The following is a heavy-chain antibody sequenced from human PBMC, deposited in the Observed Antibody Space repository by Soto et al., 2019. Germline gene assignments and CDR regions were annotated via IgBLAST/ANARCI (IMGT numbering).Heavy chain of an antibody. CDR2: MNPNSGNT. CDR1: GYTFTSYD. D-gene: IGHD3-3*01. J-gene: IGHJ4*02. V-gene: IGHV1-8*01. CDR3: ARAPGPDFWSGPSYDY. Sequence: ASVKVSCKASGYTFTSYDINWVRQATGQGLEWMGWMNPNSGNTGYAQKLQGRVTMTRNTSISTAYMELSSLRSEDTAVYYCARAPGPDFWSGPSYDYWGQGTLVTVSS.